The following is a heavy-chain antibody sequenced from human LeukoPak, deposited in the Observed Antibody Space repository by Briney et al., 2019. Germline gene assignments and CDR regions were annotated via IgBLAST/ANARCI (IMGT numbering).Heavy chain of an antibody. V-gene: IGHV5-51*01. Sequence: GESLKISCKGSGYSFTSYWIGWVRQMPGKGLEWMGIIYPGDSDTRYSPSFQGQVTISADKSISTAYLQWSSLKASDTAMYYCARVRYDFWSGPNIYYMDVWGKGTTVTVSS. J-gene: IGHJ6*03. D-gene: IGHD3-3*01. CDR2: IYPGDSDT. CDR3: ARVRYDFWSGPNIYYMDV. CDR1: GYSFTSYW.